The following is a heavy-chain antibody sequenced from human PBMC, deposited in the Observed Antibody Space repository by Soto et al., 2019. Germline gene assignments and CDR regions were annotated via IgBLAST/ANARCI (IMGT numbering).Heavy chain of an antibody. Sequence: QLQLQESGPGLVKPSETLSLTCTVSGGSISRSSSYWGWIRQPPGKGLEWIGSIYYSGSTYYNPALKVRVTISVDTSKNQFSLRLSSVTAADTAGYYCARHDYGGFGLWGQGTLVTVSS. CDR1: GGSISRSSSY. V-gene: IGHV4-39*01. CDR3: ARHDYGGFGL. J-gene: IGHJ4*02. D-gene: IGHD4-17*01. CDR2: IYYSGST.